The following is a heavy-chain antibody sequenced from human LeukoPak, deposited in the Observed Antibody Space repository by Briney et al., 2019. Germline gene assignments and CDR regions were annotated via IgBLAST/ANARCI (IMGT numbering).Heavy chain of an antibody. V-gene: IGHV4-61*01. D-gene: IGHD2-8*02. J-gene: IGHJ4*02. CDR1: GGXVSSGSYY. Sequence: SETLSLTCTVSGGXVSSGSYYWSWIRQPPGKGLEWIGYIYYSGSTNYNPSLKSRVTISVDTSKNQFSLKLSSVTAADTAVYYCARGNAGGDYWGQGTLVTVSS. CDR3: ARGNAGGDY. CDR2: IYYSGST.